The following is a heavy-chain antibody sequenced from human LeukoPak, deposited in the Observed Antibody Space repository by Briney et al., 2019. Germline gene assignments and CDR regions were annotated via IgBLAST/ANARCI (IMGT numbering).Heavy chain of an antibody. CDR3: ARHHRPLKGFTMIVVVTTGPYYFDY. Sequence: PSETLSLTCAVYDGSFSGYYWSWIRQPPGKGLEWIGYIYYSGSTYYNPSLKSRVTISVDTSKNQFSLKLSSVTAADTAVYYCARHHRPLKGFTMIVVVTTGPYYFDYWGQGTLVTVSS. CDR2: IYYSGST. V-gene: IGHV4-59*08. J-gene: IGHJ4*02. D-gene: IGHD3-22*01. CDR1: DGSFSGYY.